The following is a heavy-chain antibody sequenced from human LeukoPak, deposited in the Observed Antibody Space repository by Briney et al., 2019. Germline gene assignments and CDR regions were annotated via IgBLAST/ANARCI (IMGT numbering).Heavy chain of an antibody. V-gene: IGHV1-3*01. D-gene: IGHD3-10*01. CDR1: GYTFTSYA. Sequence: ASVKVSCKASGYTFTSYAMHWVRQAPGQRLEWMGWINAGNGNTKYSQKFQGRVTITRDTSASTAYMELSSLRSEDTAVYYCARDALYEFGEFHFGYWGQGTLVTVSS. J-gene: IGHJ4*02. CDR2: INAGNGNT. CDR3: ARDALYEFGEFHFGY.